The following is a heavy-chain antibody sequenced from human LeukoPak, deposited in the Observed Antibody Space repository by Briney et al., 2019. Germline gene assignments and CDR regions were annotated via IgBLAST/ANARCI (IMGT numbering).Heavy chain of an antibody. CDR3: ARGAQARRKGSWYSAYYYYYYMDV. CDR1: GGSISSYY. D-gene: IGHD6-13*01. J-gene: IGHJ6*03. CDR2: IYYSGST. Sequence: SETLSLTCTVSGGSISSYYWSWIRQPPGKGLEWIGYIYYSGSTNYNPSLKSRVTISVDTSKNQFSLKLSSVTAEDTAVYYCARGAQARRKGSWYSAYYYYYYMDVWGKGTTVTVSS. V-gene: IGHV4-59*01.